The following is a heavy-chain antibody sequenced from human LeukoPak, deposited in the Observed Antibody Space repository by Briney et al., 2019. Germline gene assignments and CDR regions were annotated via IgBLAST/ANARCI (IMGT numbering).Heavy chain of an antibody. CDR2: INYSGST. CDR3: ARYVVYGSGKYYFDY. V-gene: IGHV4-34*01. J-gene: IGHJ4*02. Sequence: SETLSLTCAVYGGSFSGYSWSWIRQPPGKGLEWIASINYSGSTYYNPSLKSRVTISVDTSENQFSLKLSSVTAADTAVYYCARYVVYGSGKYYFDYWGQGTLVTVSS. CDR1: GGSFSGYS. D-gene: IGHD3-10*01.